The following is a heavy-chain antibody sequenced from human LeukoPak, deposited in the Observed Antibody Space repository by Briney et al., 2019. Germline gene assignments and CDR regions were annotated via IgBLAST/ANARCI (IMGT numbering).Heavy chain of an antibody. CDR1: GGSFSGYY. CDR3: ATGGTAYPGGYSSRYAFDI. Sequence: SETLSLTCAVYGGSFSGYYCSWIRQPPGKGLEWIGEINHSGSTNYNPSLKSRVTISVDTSKNQFSLKLSSVTAADTAVYYCATGGTAYPGGYSSRYAFDIWGQGTMVTVSS. D-gene: IGHD6-13*01. V-gene: IGHV4-34*01. CDR2: INHSGST. J-gene: IGHJ3*02.